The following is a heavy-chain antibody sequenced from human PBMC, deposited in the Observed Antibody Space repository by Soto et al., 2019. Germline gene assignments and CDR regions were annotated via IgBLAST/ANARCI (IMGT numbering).Heavy chain of an antibody. CDR2: LYYTGTT. CDR1: GGSIGSSSYY. Sequence: PSETLSLTCSVSGGSIGSSSYYFGWIRQPPGKGLEWIGSLYYTGTTYYNSSLKSRVTISADKSQNQFSLRLSSVTAADTAVYYSGDYRSTPYCYDWFDTWGQGTLATVSS. J-gene: IGHJ5*02. D-gene: IGHD2-2*01. CDR3: GDYRSTPYCYDWFDT. V-gene: IGHV4-39*01.